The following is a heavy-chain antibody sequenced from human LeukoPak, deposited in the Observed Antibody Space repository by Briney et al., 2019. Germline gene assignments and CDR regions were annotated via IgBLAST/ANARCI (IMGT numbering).Heavy chain of an antibody. Sequence: SGTLSLTCAVSGGSISSSNWWSWVRQPPGKGLEWIGEIYHSGSTNYNPSLKSRVTISVDTSKNQFSLKLSSVTAADTAVYYCARGVVVPDYYFDYWGQGTLVTVSS. CDR2: IYHSGST. CDR1: GGSISSSNW. V-gene: IGHV4-4*02. CDR3: ARGVVVPDYYFDY. J-gene: IGHJ4*02. D-gene: IGHD2-2*01.